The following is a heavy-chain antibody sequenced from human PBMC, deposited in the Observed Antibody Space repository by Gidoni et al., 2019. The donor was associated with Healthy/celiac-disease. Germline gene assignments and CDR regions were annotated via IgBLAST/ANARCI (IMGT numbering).Heavy chain of an antibody. V-gene: IGHV3-23*01. J-gene: IGHJ3*02. CDR3: AKVTGPDAFDI. CDR1: GFTFRSYA. Sequence: EVQLLESGGGLVQPGGSLRPSCAASGFTFRSYAMSWVRQDPGKGLEWASAISGSGGSTYYADSVKGRFTISRDNSKNTLYLKMNSLRAEDTAVYYCAKVTGPDAFDIWGQGTMVTVSS. CDR2: ISGSGGST.